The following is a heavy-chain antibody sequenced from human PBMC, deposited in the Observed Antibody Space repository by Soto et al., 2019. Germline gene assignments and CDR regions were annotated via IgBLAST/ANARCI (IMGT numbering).Heavy chain of an antibody. CDR3: AKVRPLRDCTSTSCLGAFDI. CDR2: ITASADTT. J-gene: IGHJ3*02. Sequence: EEQLLESGGGLVRPGGSLRLSCAASAFTFRSYAMSWVRHAPGKGLEWVSAITASADTTYYADSVMGRFTISRDNSKNTLYLRMNSRRAEDTAVYYCAKVRPLRDCTSTSCLGAFDIWGQGTIVTVS. D-gene: IGHD2-2*01. CDR1: AFTFRSYA. V-gene: IGHV3-23*01.